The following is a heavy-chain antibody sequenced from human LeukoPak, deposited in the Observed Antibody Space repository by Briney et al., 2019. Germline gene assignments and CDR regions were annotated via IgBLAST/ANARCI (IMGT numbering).Heavy chain of an antibody. CDR3: ARGRYYYDSSGYYYVL. J-gene: IGHJ4*02. CDR2: INPSGGST. CDR1: GYTFTSYY. V-gene: IGHV1-46*01. Sequence: ASVKVSCKASGYTFTSYYMHWVRQAPGQGLEWMGIINPSGGSTSYAQKFQGRVTMTRDMSTSTVYMELSSLRSEDTAVYYCARGRYYYDSSGYYYVLWGQGTLVTVSS. D-gene: IGHD3-22*01.